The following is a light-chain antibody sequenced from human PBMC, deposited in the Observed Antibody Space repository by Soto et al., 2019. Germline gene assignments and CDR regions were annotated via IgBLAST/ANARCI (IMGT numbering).Light chain of an antibody. J-gene: IGKJ1*01. CDR3: QQSYTSPWT. CDR2: GAT. CDR1: QNISYY. V-gene: IGKV1-39*01. Sequence: DIQMTQSPSSLSASVGDRVTITSRASQNISYYLTWFQQKSGKAPNLLIYGATTLHIGVPSRFSGIGSGTDFSLTISSLQPEDFADYYCQQSYTSPWTFGQGSNVDVK.